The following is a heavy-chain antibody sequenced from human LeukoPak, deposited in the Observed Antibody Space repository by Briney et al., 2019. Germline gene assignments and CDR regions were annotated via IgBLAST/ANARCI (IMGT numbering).Heavy chain of an antibody. CDR3: ARRGTPFNCHFDL. Sequence: HAGGSLRLSCAASGFNFSDYSMSWVRQPPGKGLEWVSYISTRSSTTQYADSLEGRFTTSRDNARNPLYLQMSSLRAEDTAVYYCARRGTPFNCHFDLWGRGPLVPLPS. CDR1: GFNFSDYS. CDR2: ISTRSSTT. D-gene: IGHD1-1*01. J-gene: IGHJ2*01. V-gene: IGHV3-48*04.